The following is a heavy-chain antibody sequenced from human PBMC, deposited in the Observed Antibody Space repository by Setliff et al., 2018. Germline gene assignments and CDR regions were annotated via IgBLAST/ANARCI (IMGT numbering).Heavy chain of an antibody. V-gene: IGHV4-61*02. Sequence: SETLSLTCTVSGDSINRAKYYWSWIRQSAGKGLECLGRIYTDGSTKYNPSLNSRVTLLIDTAKNQISLRLSSVTAADTAVYFCARVTGFSYMDVWGKGTTVTVSS. CDR2: IYTDGST. J-gene: IGHJ6*03. D-gene: IGHD3-3*01. CDR1: GDSINRAKYY. CDR3: ARVTGFSYMDV.